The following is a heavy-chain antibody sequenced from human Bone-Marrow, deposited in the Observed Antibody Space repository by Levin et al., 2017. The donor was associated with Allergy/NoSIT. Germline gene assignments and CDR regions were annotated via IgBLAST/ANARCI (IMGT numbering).Heavy chain of an antibody. Sequence: TGGSLRLSCSASGFTFSSYAMHWVRQAPGKGLEYVSAISSNGGSTYYADSVKGRFTISRDNSKNTLYLQMSSLRAEDTAVYYCVKLYSSSSKDFDYWGQGTLVTVSS. CDR1: GFTFSSYA. J-gene: IGHJ4*02. CDR3: VKLYSSSSKDFDY. CDR2: ISSNGGST. V-gene: IGHV3-64D*06. D-gene: IGHD6-13*01.